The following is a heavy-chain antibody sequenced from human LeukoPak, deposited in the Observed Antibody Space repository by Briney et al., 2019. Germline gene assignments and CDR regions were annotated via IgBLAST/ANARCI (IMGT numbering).Heavy chain of an antibody. J-gene: IGHJ4*02. CDR2: ISAYNGNT. CDR1: GYTFSSYD. D-gene: IGHD6-13*01. CDR3: ARDRAYGYSTVRDFDY. Sequence: GASVKVSCKASGYTFSSYDISWVRQAPGQGLEWMGWISAYNGNTNYVQKLQGRVTMTTDTSTSTAYLELRSLRSDDTAVYYCARDRAYGYSTVRDFDYWGQGTLVTVSS. V-gene: IGHV1-18*01.